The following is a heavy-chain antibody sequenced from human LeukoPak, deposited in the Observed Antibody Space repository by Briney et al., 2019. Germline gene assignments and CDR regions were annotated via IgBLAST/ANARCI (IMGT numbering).Heavy chain of an antibody. CDR3: ARDLYDSRGYYKGVDY. CDR1: GGSISSGGYS. D-gene: IGHD3-22*01. J-gene: IGHJ4*02. CDR2: IYHSGST. Sequence: SETLSLTCAVSGGSISSGGYSWSWIRQPPGKGLEWIGYIYHSGSTYYNPSLKSRVTISVDRSKNQFSLKLSSVTAADTAVYYCARDLYDSRGYYKGVDYWGQGTLVTASS. V-gene: IGHV4-30-2*01.